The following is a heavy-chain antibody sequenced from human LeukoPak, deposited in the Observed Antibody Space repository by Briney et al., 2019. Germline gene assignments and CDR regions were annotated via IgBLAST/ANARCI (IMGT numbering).Heavy chain of an antibody. CDR2: TYYRSKWYN. V-gene: IGHV6-1*01. D-gene: IGHD2-2*03. J-gene: IGHJ4*02. CDR1: GDSVSSNSAA. Sequence: SQTLSLTCAISGDSVSSNSAAWNWIRQSPSRGLEWLGRTYYRSKWYNDYAVSVKSRITINPDTSKNQFSLQLNSVTPEDTAVYYCARGPLDIVVVPAAARYYFDYWGQGTLVTVSS. CDR3: ARGPLDIVVVPAAARYYFDY.